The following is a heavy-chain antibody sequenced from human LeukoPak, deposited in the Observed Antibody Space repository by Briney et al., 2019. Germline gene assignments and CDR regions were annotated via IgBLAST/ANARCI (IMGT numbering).Heavy chain of an antibody. CDR1: GFTFISYG. V-gene: IGHV3-30*18. CDR3: AKPRYYDSSGYPRFGRGPIDY. Sequence: GGALRLACAASGFTFISYGMHGVRQAPGKGLERVAVISYDGSNKYYADSVKGRFTISRDNSKNTLYLQMNSLRAEDTAVYYCAKPRYYDSSGYPRFGRGPIDYWGQGTLVTVSS. CDR2: ISYDGSNK. J-gene: IGHJ4*02. D-gene: IGHD3-22*01.